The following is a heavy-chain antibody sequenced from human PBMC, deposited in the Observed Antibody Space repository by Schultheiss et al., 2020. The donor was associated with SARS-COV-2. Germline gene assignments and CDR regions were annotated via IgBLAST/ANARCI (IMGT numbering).Heavy chain of an antibody. CDR2: IHFSGST. V-gene: IGHV4-59*01. CDR1: RGSISSYY. Sequence: SETLSLTCTVSRGSISSYYWTWIRQPPGKGLEWIGYIHFSGSTNYNPSLKSRVTISVDTSKNQFSLKLSSVTAADTAVYYCASSPIGGRTGMDVWGQGTTVTVSS. J-gene: IGHJ6*02. CDR3: ASSPIGGRTGMDV.